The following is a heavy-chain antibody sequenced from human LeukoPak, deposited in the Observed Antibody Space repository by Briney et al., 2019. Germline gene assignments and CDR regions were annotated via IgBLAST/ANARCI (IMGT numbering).Heavy chain of an antibody. CDR2: IIPILGIA. CDR3: ASSGVRGVSSSDDAFDI. J-gene: IGHJ3*02. V-gene: IGHV1-69*02. Sequence: EASVKVSCKASGYTFTGYFMHWVRQAPGQGLEWMGRIIPILGIANYAQKFQGRVTITADKSTSTAYMELGSLRSEDTAVYYCASSGVRGVSSSDDAFDIWGQGTMVTVSS. CDR1: GYTFTGYF. D-gene: IGHD3-10*01.